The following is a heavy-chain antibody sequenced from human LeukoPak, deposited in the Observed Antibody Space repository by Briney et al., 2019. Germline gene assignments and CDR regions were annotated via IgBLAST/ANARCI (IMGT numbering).Heavy chain of an antibody. V-gene: IGHV4-4*07. CDR3: ARANGDPFNHYFYMDV. CDR2: IYPSGST. Sequence: SETLSLTCTVSGGSISSYYWSWIRQPAGKGLEWIGRIYPSGSTNYNPSLKSRVTISVDTSKNQFSLKLSSVTAADTAVYYCARANGDPFNHYFYMDVWGKGTTVTVSS. CDR1: GGSISSYY. J-gene: IGHJ6*03. D-gene: IGHD4-17*01.